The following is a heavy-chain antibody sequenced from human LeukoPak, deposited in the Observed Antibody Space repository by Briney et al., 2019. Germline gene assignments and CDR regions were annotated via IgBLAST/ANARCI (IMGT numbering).Heavy chain of an antibody. CDR1: GYTFTGYY. CDR3: ARDGGYSNYASYYGMDV. Sequence: ASVKVSCKASGYTFTGYYMHWVRQAPGQGLEWMGWINPNSGGTNYAQKFQGRVTMTRDTSISTAYMELGRLRSDDTAVYYCARDGGYSNYASYYGMDVWGQGTTVTVSS. D-gene: IGHD4-11*01. V-gene: IGHV1-2*02. J-gene: IGHJ6*02. CDR2: INPNSGGT.